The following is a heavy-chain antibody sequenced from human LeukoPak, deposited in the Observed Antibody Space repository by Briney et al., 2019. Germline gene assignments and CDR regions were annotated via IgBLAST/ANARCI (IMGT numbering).Heavy chain of an antibody. V-gene: IGHV1-3*01. CDR3: ARDSRRFPSGSGTLSYFDY. J-gene: IGHJ4*02. D-gene: IGHD3-10*01. Sequence: ASVKVSCKASGYTFTSYAMHWVRQAPGQRLEWMGWINAGNGNTKYSQKFQGRVTITRDTSASTAYMEQSSLRSEDTAVYYCARDSRRFPSGSGTLSYFDYWGQGTLVTVSS. CDR1: GYTFTSYA. CDR2: INAGNGNT.